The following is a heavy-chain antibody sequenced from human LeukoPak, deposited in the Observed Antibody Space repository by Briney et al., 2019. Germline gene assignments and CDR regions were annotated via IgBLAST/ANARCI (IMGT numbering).Heavy chain of an antibody. CDR3: PLPALGY. Sequence: GGSLRLSCSASGFTFSSYAMHWVRQAPGKGLQYVSGISTNAGRTYYAESVKGRFTISRDNSKNTLYLQMSSLRAEDTAVYFCPLPALGYWGQGALVTVSS. CDR1: GFTFSSYA. CDR2: ISTNAGRT. D-gene: IGHD2-21*01. V-gene: IGHV3-64D*08. J-gene: IGHJ4*02.